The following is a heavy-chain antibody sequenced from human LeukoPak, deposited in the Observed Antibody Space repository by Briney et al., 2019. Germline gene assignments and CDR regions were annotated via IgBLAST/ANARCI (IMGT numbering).Heavy chain of an antibody. J-gene: IGHJ4*02. CDR3: VKGGPRGYSYGYMVY. CDR2: VSGVGGST. D-gene: IGHD5-18*01. Sequence: PGGSLRLSCAASGFTFTSYVMTWVRQAPGKGLEWVSAVSGVGGSTYYAESVKGRFTISRDNSKNTLYLQMNSLRGEDTAVYYCVKGGPRGYSYGYMVYWGQGTQVTVSS. CDR1: GFTFTSYV. V-gene: IGHV3-23*01.